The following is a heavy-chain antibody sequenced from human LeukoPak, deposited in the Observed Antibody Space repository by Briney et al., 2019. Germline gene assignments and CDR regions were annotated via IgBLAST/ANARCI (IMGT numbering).Heavy chain of an antibody. CDR1: GGTFSSYA. J-gene: IGHJ4*02. Sequence: SVKVSCKASGGTFSSYAISWVRQAPGQGLEWMGGIIPIFGTANYAQKFQGRVTITADESTSTAYMELSSLRSEDTAVYYCARAGVGVYCSSTSCYTGVDYWGQGTLVTVSS. D-gene: IGHD2-2*02. CDR2: IIPIFGTA. V-gene: IGHV1-69*13. CDR3: ARAGVGVYCSSTSCYTGVDY.